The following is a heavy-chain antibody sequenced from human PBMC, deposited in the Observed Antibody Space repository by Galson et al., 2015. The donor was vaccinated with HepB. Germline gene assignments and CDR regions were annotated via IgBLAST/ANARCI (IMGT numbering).Heavy chain of an antibody. V-gene: IGHV1-69*01. J-gene: IGHJ6*03. CDR1: GGTLRSYA. D-gene: IGHD4-11*01. CDR3: ARGNSNYEGYYYYYTDV. Sequence: SATASCKAPGGTLRSYAISWVRQPPAHGPEWLGGTLPIPGPANYAQKFQGRVTLTADESTSTAYMELSSLRSEDPAVYHRARGNSNYEGYYYYYTDVWGKGTTVAVSS. CDR2: TLPIPGPA.